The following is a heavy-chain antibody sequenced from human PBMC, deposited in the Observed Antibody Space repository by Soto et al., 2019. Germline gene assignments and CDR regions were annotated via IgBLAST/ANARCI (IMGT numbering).Heavy chain of an antibody. Sequence: ASVKVSCKASGYTFTSYGISWVRQAPGQGLEWMGWISAYNGNTNYAQKLQGRVTMTTDTSTSTAYMELRSLRSDDTAVYYCAGDPDSHYNDSHASSYPWGQGTLVTVSS. CDR1: GYTFTSYG. CDR2: ISAYNGNT. CDR3: AGDPDSHYNDSHASSYP. D-gene: IGHD4-4*01. J-gene: IGHJ5*02. V-gene: IGHV1-18*01.